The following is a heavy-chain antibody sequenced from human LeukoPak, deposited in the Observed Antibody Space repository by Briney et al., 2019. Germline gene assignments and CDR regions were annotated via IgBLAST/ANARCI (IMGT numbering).Heavy chain of an antibody. V-gene: IGHV1-69*04. CDR3: ARGSPYGDYGEFDY. CDR1: GFTFSSYW. D-gene: IGHD4-17*01. Sequence: GGSLRLSCAASGFTFSSYWMSWVRQAPGQGLEWMGRIIPILGIANYAQKFQGRVTITADKSTSTAYMELSSLRSEDTAVYYCARGSPYGDYGEFDYWGQGTLVTVSS. J-gene: IGHJ4*02. CDR2: IIPILGIA.